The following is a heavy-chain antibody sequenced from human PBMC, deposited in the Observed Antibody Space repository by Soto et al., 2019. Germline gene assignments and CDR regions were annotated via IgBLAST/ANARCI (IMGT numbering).Heavy chain of an antibody. CDR1: GFPLSANS. CDR2: IYSGGST. CDR3: ARDRRTTDGMDV. D-gene: IGHD1-7*01. J-gene: IGHJ6*02. Sequence: EVQLVESGGGLVQPGGSLGLPLAAPGFPLSANSMSWARQAPGTGLGGVSVIYSGGSTYNADSVKGRFTITRDNSKNTLYLQMNSLRAEDTAVYYCARDRRTTDGMDVWGQGTTVTVSS. V-gene: IGHV3-66*01.